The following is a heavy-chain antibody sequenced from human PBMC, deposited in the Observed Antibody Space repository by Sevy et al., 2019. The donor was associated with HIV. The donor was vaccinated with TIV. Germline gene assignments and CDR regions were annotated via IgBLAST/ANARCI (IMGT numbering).Heavy chain of an antibody. D-gene: IGHD6-19*01. CDR2: ISGSGGST. J-gene: IGHJ5*02. CDR1: GFTFSSYA. CDR3: AKDTWGSGWSS. V-gene: IGHV3-23*01. Sequence: GGSLRLSCAASGFTFSSYAMSWVRQAPGKGLEWVSAISGSGGSTYYADSVKGRFTISRDNSKNTLYLQMNSLRAEVMAVYYCAKDTWGSGWSSWGQGTLVTVSS.